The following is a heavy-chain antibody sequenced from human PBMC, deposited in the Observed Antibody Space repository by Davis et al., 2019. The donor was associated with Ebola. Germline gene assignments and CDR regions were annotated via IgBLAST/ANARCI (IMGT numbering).Heavy chain of an antibody. V-gene: IGHV1-69*13. CDR1: GGTFSSYA. CDR3: TRLAMFGVVKPFDY. CDR2: IIPIFGTA. D-gene: IGHD3-3*01. J-gene: IGHJ4*02. Sequence: SVKVSCKASGGTFSSYAISWVRQAPGQGLEWMGGIIPIFGTANYAQKFQGRVTITADESTSTVYMELSSLRSEDTAVYYCTRLAMFGVVKPFDYWGQGSLVTVSS.